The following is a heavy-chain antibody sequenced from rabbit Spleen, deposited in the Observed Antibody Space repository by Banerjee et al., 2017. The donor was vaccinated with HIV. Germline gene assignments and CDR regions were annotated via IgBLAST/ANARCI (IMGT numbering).Heavy chain of an antibody. Sequence: QSLEESGGDLVKPGASLTLTCTASGVSFSVSSYMCWVRQAPGKGLEWIACIVGGRSTFTYYASWAKGRFTISKASSTTVTLQMTSLTAADTATYFCARDGAGGSYFALWGQGTLVTVS. V-gene: IGHV1S40*01. CDR3: ARDGAGGSYFAL. CDR1: GVSFSVSSY. D-gene: IGHD8-1*01. J-gene: IGHJ3*01. CDR2: IVGGRSTFT.